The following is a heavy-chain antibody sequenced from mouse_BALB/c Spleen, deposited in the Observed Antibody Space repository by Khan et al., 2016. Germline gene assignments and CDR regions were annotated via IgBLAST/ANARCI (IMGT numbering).Heavy chain of an antibody. J-gene: IGHJ2*01. D-gene: IGHD2-3*01. CDR1: GYTFTSYT. CDR2: VITSNAYT. Sequence: QVQLQQSGAELARPGASVRMSCKASGYTFTSYTMHWVKQGPGQGLEWIGYVITSNAYTNYNQKFKDKATLTADKSSSTAYMQLSSLTSEDSAVYYCAIDGWLLGYFDYWGQGTTLTVSS. V-gene: IGHV1-4*01. CDR3: AIDGWLLGYFDY.